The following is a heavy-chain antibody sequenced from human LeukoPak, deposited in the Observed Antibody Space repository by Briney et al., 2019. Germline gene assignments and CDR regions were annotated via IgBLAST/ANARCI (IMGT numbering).Heavy chain of an antibody. CDR2: IKQDGSER. D-gene: IGHD6-19*01. CDR3: TKDSDWAIDY. J-gene: IGHJ4*02. V-gene: IGHV3-7*03. Sequence: PGGSLTLSCAASGFTFSNSWMKWVRQAPGKGLEWVASIKQDGSERYYVDSVKGRFTISRDNAKNSLYLQMNSLRAEDTAVYYCTKDSDWAIDYWGQGTLVIVSS. CDR1: GFTFSNSW.